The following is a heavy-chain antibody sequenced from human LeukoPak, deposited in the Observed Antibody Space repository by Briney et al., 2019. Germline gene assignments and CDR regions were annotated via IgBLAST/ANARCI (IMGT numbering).Heavy chain of an antibody. J-gene: IGHJ4*02. D-gene: IGHD3-22*01. CDR3: ARGRWSSSGYQDY. V-gene: IGHV3-53*01. CDR1: GFSVSSNY. Sequence: GGSLRLSCAASGFSVSSNYMTWVRQAPGKGLECVSVIYGGGNTYYADSVGGRFTISRDNSKNTLYLQMNSLRVEDTAMYYCARGRWSSSGYQDYWGRGALVTVSS. CDR2: IYGGGNT.